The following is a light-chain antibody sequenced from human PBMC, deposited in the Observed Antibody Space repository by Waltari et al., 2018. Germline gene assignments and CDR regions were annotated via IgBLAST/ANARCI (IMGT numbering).Light chain of an antibody. CDR3: GQGTKVPLT. Sequence: DVVMTQSPLSLPITPGQPASISCRSSQSFVHSDGNTYLSWYQQKPGQPPRLLIYKVSNRDSGVPDRLSGSGAGTDFTLKISRVEAEDVGVYYCGQGTKVPLTFGGGTKVEIK. V-gene: IGKV2-30*02. J-gene: IGKJ4*01. CDR1: QSFVHSDGNTY. CDR2: KVS.